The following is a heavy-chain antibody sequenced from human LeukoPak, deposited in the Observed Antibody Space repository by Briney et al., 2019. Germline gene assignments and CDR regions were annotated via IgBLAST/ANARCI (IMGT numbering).Heavy chain of an antibody. D-gene: IGHD2-15*01. Sequence: GGSLRLSCAASGFTFSSYAMSWVRQAPGKGLEWVSAISGSGGSTYYADSVKGRFTISRDNSKNTLYLQMNSLRAEDTAVYYCAKAPPYCSGGSCYRFDYWGQGTLVTVSS. CDR1: GFTFSSYA. V-gene: IGHV3-23*01. CDR3: AKAPPYCSGGSCYRFDY. CDR2: ISGSGGST. J-gene: IGHJ4*02.